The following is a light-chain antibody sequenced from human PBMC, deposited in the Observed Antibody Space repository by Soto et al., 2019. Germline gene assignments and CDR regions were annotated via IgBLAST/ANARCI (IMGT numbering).Light chain of an antibody. CDR3: AAWDDSLNGYL. V-gene: IGLV1-44*01. Sequence: QSVLTQPPSASGTPGQRVTISCSGSSSNIGSNTVNWYQQLPGTAPKLLIYNNNQRPSGVPDQFSGSKSGTSASLAISGLQSEDEADYYCAAWDDSLNGYLFGTGTKLTVL. CDR1: SSNIGSNT. J-gene: IGLJ1*01. CDR2: NNN.